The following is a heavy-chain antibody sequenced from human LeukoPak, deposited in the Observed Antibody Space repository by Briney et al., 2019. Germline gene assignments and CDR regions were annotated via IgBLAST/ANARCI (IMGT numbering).Heavy chain of an antibody. J-gene: IGHJ3*02. CDR3: ARSPIFTRAFDI. CDR1: EYTFTGYY. CDR2: INPNSGGT. Sequence: ASVKVSCKTSEYTFTGYYMHWVRQAPGQGLEWMGWINPNSGGTNYVQKFQGRVTMTRDTSISTAYMELSRLRSDDTAVYYCARSPIFTRAFDIWGQGTMVTVSS. V-gene: IGHV1-2*02. D-gene: IGHD3-3*02.